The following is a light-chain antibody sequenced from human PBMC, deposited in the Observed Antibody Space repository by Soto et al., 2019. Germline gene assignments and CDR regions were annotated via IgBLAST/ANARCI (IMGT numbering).Light chain of an antibody. V-gene: IGLV2-8*01. CDR2: AVT. Sequence: QSVLTQPPSASGSPGQSVTISCTGTSSDLGRYNYVSWYQQYPGDAPRLLIYAVTQRAAEVPGRFSGSKSGNRASLTVSGLQAEDGADYYCASYAGSSNVFGTGTKVTVL. CDR1: SSDLGRYNY. CDR3: ASYAGSSNV. J-gene: IGLJ1*01.